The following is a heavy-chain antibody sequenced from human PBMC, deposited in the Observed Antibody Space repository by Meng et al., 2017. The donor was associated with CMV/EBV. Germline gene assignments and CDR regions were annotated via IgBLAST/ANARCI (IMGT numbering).Heavy chain of an antibody. Sequence: CTVSGFSISSSREGVGWIRQPPGKGLEWIARIYWSGNRRYNPSLKSRLTITKDTSKNQVVLTMTNMDAVDTATYYCARSIFSWFDPWGQGTLVTVSS. CDR3: ARSIFSWFDP. V-gene: IGHV2-5*01. CDR1: GFSISSSREG. CDR2: IYWSGNR. D-gene: IGHD2-21*01. J-gene: IGHJ5*02.